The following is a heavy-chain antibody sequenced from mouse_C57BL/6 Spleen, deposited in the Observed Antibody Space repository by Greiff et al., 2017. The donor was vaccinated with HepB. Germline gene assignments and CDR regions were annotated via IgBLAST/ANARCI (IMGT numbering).Heavy chain of an antibody. V-gene: IGHV1-15*01. CDR2: IDPETGGT. J-gene: IGHJ2*01. Sequence: QVQLQQSGAELVRPGASVTLSCKASGYTFTDYEMHWVKQTPVHGLEWIGAIDPETGGTAYNQKFKGKAILTADKSSSTAYMELRSLTSEDSAVYYCTSRYGNYLFDYWGQGTTLTVSS. D-gene: IGHD2-1*01. CDR3: TSRYGNYLFDY. CDR1: GYTFTDYE.